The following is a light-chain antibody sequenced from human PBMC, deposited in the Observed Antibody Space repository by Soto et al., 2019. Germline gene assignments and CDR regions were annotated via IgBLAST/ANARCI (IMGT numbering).Light chain of an antibody. Sequence: SYELTQPPSVSVAPGKTARITCGGNNIGSKSVHWYQQKPGQAPVLVIYYDSDRPSGIPERFSGSNSGNTATLTISRVEAGDEADYYCQGWDSSRDHPYVVFGGGTKLTVL. CDR3: QGWDSSRDHPYVV. CDR1: NIGSKS. J-gene: IGLJ2*01. CDR2: YDS. V-gene: IGLV3-21*04.